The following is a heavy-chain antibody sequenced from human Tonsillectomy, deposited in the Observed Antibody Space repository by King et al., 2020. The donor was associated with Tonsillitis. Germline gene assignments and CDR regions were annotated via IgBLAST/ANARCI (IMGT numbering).Heavy chain of an antibody. V-gene: IGHV1-2*02. D-gene: IGHD3-10*01. CDR2: ISPNRGGT. CDR3: AKIGTAYGAFDI. Sequence: QLVQSGAEVKKPGASVKVSCKASGYTFTGYHMHWVRQARGQGLEWMGWISPNRGGTNYAQMFQGRVTMTRDTSITTAYMELSGLRSDDTAVYYCAKIGTAYGAFDIWGQGTMVTVSS. CDR1: GYTFTGYH. J-gene: IGHJ3*02.